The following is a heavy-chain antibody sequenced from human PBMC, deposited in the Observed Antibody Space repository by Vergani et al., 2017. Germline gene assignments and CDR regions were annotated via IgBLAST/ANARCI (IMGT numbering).Heavy chain of an antibody. V-gene: IGHV4-34*01. CDR1: GGSFSDCY. CDR2: VNHGGST. Sequence: QVQLQEWGAGLLKTSETLSLTCGVSGGSFSDCYWSWIRQAPGMGLEWIGEVNHGGSTNYNPSLKSRVSISVDTSKNQFSLQLTSVTAADSALYFCASIARAPTRRNPPPDYWGQGILVTVSS. J-gene: IGHJ4*02. D-gene: IGHD3-16*02. CDR3: ASIARAPTRRNPPPDY.